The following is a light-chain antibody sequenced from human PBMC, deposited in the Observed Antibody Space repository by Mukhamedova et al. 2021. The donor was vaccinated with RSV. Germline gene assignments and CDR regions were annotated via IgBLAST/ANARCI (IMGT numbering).Light chain of an antibody. Sequence: GTINCKSSQNLLYSSNNKNSLAWYQQRPGQPPKLLIYWASTRESGVPDRFSGSGSGTDFTLTISSLQAEDVAVYYCQQSYTTPIT. CDR2: WAS. CDR1: QNLLYSSNNKNS. J-gene: IGKJ5*01. CDR3: QQSYTTPIT. V-gene: IGKV4-1*01.